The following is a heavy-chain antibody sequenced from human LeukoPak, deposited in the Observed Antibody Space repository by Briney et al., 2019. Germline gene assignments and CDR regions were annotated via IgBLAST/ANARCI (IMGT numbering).Heavy chain of an antibody. D-gene: IGHD6-6*01. V-gene: IGHV1-18*01. CDR1: GYTFTCYG. J-gene: IGHJ6*03. CDR2: ISAYNGNT. CDR3: ARVRYSSSYYYYMDV. Sequence: ASVKVSCKASGYTFTCYGISWVRQAPGQGLEWMGWISAYNGNTNYAQKLQGRVTMTTDTSTSTAYMELRSLRSDDTAVYYCARVRYSSSYYYYMDVWGKGTTVTVSS.